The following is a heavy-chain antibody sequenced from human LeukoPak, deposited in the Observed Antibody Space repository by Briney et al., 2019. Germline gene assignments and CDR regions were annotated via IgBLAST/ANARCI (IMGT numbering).Heavy chain of an antibody. D-gene: IGHD3-22*01. V-gene: IGHV3-23*01. CDR1: GFTFSDYA. Sequence: SGGSLRLSCAASGFTFSDYAMSWVRQAPGKGLEWISAISGSGGSTYYADSVKGRFTISRDNSKNTLYLQMNSLRAEDTAVYYCAKDFDWNYDSSGYYTPGTDYWGQGTLVTVSS. CDR3: AKDFDWNYDSSGYYTPGTDY. J-gene: IGHJ4*02. CDR2: ISGSGGST.